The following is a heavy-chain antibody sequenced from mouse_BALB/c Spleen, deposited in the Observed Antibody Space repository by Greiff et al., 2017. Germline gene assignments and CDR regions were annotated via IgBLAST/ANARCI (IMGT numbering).Heavy chain of an antibody. Sequence: VQLKQSGAELVKPGASVKLSCTASGFNIKDTYMHWVKQRPEQGLEWIGRIDPANGNTKYDPKFQGKATITADTSSNTAYLQLSSLTSEDTAVYYCARNWDLDYWGQGTTLTVSS. CDR2: IDPANGNT. CDR3: ARNWDLDY. J-gene: IGHJ2*01. V-gene: IGHV14-3*02. CDR1: GFNIKDTY. D-gene: IGHD4-1*01.